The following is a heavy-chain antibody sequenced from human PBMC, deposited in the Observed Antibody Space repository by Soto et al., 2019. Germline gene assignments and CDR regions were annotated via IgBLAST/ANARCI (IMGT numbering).Heavy chain of an antibody. V-gene: IGHV4-59*01. D-gene: IGHD4-17*01. CDR3: ARRYGASFDY. J-gene: IGHJ4*02. CDR1: GGSISSYY. Sequence: SETLSLTCTVSGGSISSYYWSWIRQPPGKGLEWIGYIYYSGSTNYNPSLKSRVTISVDTSKNQFSLKLSSVTAADTAVYYCARRYGASFDYWAREPWSPSPQ. CDR2: IYYSGST.